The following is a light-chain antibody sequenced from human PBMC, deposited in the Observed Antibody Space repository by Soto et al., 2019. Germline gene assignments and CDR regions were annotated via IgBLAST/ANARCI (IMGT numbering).Light chain of an antibody. CDR3: QQSYSTPQT. V-gene: IGKV1-39*01. Sequence: DIQMTQSPSSLSASVGDRVTITCRASQSVISYLNWYQQKPGKAPKLLIYAASSLRSGVPSRFSGSGSGTDFTLTISSLQPEDFATYYCQQSYSTPQTFGQGTKVDIK. CDR2: AAS. CDR1: QSVISY. J-gene: IGKJ1*01.